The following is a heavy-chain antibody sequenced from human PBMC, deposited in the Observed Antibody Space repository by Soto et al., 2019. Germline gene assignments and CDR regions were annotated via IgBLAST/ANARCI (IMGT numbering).Heavy chain of an antibody. Sequence: EVQLVESGGGLVKPGGSLRLSCAASGFTFSSYSMNWVRQAPGKGLEWVSSISSSSSYIYYADSVKGRFTISIDNAKNSLYLQMNSMSAEDTAVYYCARAKVGATTPDYWGQGTLVTVSS. CDR2: ISSSSSYI. V-gene: IGHV3-21*01. CDR1: GFTFSSYS. D-gene: IGHD1-26*01. J-gene: IGHJ4*02. CDR3: ARAKVGATTPDY.